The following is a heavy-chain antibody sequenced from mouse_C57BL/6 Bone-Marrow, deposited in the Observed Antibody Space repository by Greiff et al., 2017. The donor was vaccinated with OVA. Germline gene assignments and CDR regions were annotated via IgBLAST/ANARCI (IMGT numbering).Heavy chain of an antibody. CDR3: ARCYYSNPSWFAY. CDR1: GYTFTSYW. J-gene: IGHJ3*01. Sequence: VQLQQPGAELVKPGASVKLSCKASGYTFTSYWMHWVKQRPGQGLEWIGMIHPNSGSTNYNEKFKGKATLTVDKSSSTAYMQLSSLTSEDSAVYYCARCYYSNPSWFAYWGRGTVVTVSA. CDR2: IHPNSGST. D-gene: IGHD2-5*01. V-gene: IGHV1-64*01.